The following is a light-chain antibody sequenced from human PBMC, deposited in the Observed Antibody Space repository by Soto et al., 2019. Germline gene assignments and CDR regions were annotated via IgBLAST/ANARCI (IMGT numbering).Light chain of an antibody. CDR2: YVS. J-gene: IGLJ3*02. Sequence: QPVLTQPRSVSGSPGQSVTISCTGTSSDVVSWYQQHPGKAPKLIIYYVSQRPSGVPDRFSGSKSGNTAYLTISGLQAEDEADYYCCSSAGGFTWVFGGGTQLTVL. CDR1: SSDV. V-gene: IGLV2-11*01. CDR3: CSSAGGFTWV.